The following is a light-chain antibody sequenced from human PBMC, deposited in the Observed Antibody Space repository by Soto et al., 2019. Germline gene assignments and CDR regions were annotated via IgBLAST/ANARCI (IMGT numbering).Light chain of an antibody. J-gene: IGKJ1*01. CDR3: QQYNNWPST. CDR2: GAS. Sequence: EIVLTQSPGTLSLSPGERATLSCRASQSVSSSYLAWYQQKPGQAPRLLIYGASSRATGIPDRFSGSGSGTDFTLTISRLEPEDFVVYYCQQYNNWPSTFGQGTKVDIK. CDR1: QSVSSSY. V-gene: IGKV3-20*01.